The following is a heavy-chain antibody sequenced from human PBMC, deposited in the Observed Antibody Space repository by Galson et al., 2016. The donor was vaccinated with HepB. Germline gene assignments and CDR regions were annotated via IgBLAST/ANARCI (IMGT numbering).Heavy chain of an antibody. V-gene: IGHV3-33*01. CDR3: AATIHCTGGSCHFYFDY. Sequence: SLRLSCAASGFTFSSYAMHWVRQAPGKGLERVAVIWYDGSESYYGDSVKGRFTISRDNSHNTLYLQMNSLRAEDTAVYYCAATIHCTGGSCHFYFDYWGQGTLVTVSS. CDR1: GFTFSSYA. CDR2: IWYDGSES. D-gene: IGHD2-15*01. J-gene: IGHJ4*02.